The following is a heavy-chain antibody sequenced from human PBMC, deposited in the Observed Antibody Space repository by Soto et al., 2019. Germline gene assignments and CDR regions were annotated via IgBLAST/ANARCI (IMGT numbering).Heavy chain of an antibody. CDR3: ARRSSWYRGWFDP. CDR1: GGSFSGYY. V-gene: IGHV4-34*01. J-gene: IGHJ5*02. D-gene: IGHD6-13*01. CDR2: INHSGST. Sequence: QVQLQQWGAGLLKPSETLSLTCAVYGGSFSGYYWSWIRQPPGKGLEWVGEINHSGSTNYNPSLKSRVTRSVDTSKNQFSLKLSSVTAADTAVYYCARRSSWYRGWFDPWGQGTLVTVSS.